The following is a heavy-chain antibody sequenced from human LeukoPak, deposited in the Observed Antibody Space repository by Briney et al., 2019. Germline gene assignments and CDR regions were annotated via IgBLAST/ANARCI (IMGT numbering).Heavy chain of an antibody. Sequence: SGPTLVNPTQTLTLTCTFSGFSLSTSGVGVGWIRQPPGKTLEWLALIYWDDDKRYSPSLKSRLTITKDTSKNQVVLRMTNMDPVDTATYYCALHSEVGVVNDYWGQGALVTVSS. J-gene: IGHJ4*02. V-gene: IGHV2-5*02. D-gene: IGHD3-3*01. CDR2: IYWDDDK. CDR1: GFSLSTSGVG. CDR3: ALHSEVGVVNDY.